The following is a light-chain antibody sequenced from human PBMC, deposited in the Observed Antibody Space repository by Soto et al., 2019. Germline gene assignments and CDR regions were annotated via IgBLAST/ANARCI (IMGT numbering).Light chain of an antibody. J-gene: IGKJ3*01. Sequence: EIVLTQSPATLSSFPGDRVTLSCRASQSVSNYVAWYQQKPGQAPRLLIYDASNRATGVPARLSGSGSGTDFTLTISSLEPEHFAVYHCQQRSNWLFGPGTKVD. CDR2: DAS. V-gene: IGKV3-11*01. CDR3: QQRSNWL. CDR1: QSVSNY.